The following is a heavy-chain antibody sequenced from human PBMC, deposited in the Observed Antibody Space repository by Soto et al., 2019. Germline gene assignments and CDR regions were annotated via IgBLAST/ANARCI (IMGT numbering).Heavy chain of an antibody. CDR3: ARDRDLRYFGWFVYYFDY. CDR2: ISAYNGNT. V-gene: IGHV1-18*01. Sequence: ASVKVSCKASGYTFTSYGISWVRQAPGQGLEWMGWISAYNGNTNYAQKLQGRVTMTTDTSTSTAYMELRSLRSDDTAVYYCARDRDLRYFGWFVYYFDYWGQGTLVTVSA. CDR1: GYTFTSYG. D-gene: IGHD3-9*01. J-gene: IGHJ4*02.